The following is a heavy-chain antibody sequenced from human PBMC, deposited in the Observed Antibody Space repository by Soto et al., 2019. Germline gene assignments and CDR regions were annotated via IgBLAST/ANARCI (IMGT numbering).Heavy chain of an antibody. V-gene: IGHV1-69*06. CDR2: IIPIFGTA. CDR3: ARVEMVVVVAATVGDYYYGMDV. D-gene: IGHD2-15*01. J-gene: IGHJ6*02. Sequence: SVKVSCKASGGTFSRYAISWVRQAPGQGLEWMGGIIPIFGTANYAQKFQGRVTITADKSTSTAYMELSSLRSEDTAVYYCARVEMVVVVAATVGDYYYGMDVWGQGTTVTVSS. CDR1: GGTFSRYA.